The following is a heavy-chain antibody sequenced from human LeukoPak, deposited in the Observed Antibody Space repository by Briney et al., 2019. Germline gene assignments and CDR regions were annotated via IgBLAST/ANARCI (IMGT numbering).Heavy chain of an antibody. CDR3: AKDSIWFGELLSGGMDV. CDR2: ISSNGGST. J-gene: IGHJ6*02. D-gene: IGHD3-10*01. CDR1: GFTFSSYA. V-gene: IGHV3-64*04. Sequence: GGSLRLSCSASGFTFSSYAMHWVRQAPGKGLEYVSAISSNGGSTYYADSVKGRFTISRDNSKNTLYLQMNSLRAEDTAVYYCAKDSIWFGELLSGGMDVWGQGTTVTVSS.